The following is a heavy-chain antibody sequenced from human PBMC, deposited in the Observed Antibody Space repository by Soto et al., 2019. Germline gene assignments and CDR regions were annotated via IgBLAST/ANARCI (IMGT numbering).Heavy chain of an antibody. V-gene: IGHV1-3*01. CDR1: GYTFTSYD. J-gene: IGHJ6*02. CDR3: ARDIQVYYYYGMDV. CDR2: INAGNGNT. Sequence: ASVKVSCKASGYTFTSYDINWVRQATGQGLEWMGWINAGNGNTKYSQKFQGRVTITRDTSASTAYMELSSLRSEDTAVYYCARDIQVYYYYGMDVWGQGTTVTVSS.